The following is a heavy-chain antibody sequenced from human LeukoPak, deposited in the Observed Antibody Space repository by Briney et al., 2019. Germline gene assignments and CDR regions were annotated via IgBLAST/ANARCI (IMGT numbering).Heavy chain of an antibody. CDR3: ARDQVGVGASYFDY. J-gene: IGHJ4*02. CDR1: GGSISSYY. D-gene: IGHD1-26*01. Sequence: SETLSLTCTVSGGSISSYYWSWIRQPPGKGLEWIGYIYYSGSTNYNPSLKSRVTMSVDTSKNQFSLKLSSVTAADTAVYYCARDQVGVGASYFDYWGQGTLVTVSS. V-gene: IGHV4-59*01. CDR2: IYYSGST.